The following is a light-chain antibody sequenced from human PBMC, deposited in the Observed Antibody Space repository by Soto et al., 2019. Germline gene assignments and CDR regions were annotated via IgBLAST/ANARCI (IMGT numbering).Light chain of an antibody. J-gene: IGLJ2*01. CDR2: TNS. CDR3: AAWDDSLNGVL. V-gene: IGLV1-44*01. Sequence: QAVVTQPPSASGTPGQRVTISCSGSSSNIGSYTVNWYQQLPGTAPKLLIYTNSQRPSGVPDRFSGSKSGTSASLAISGLQSEDEADFYCAAWDDSLNGVLFGGGTKLTVL. CDR1: SSNIGSYT.